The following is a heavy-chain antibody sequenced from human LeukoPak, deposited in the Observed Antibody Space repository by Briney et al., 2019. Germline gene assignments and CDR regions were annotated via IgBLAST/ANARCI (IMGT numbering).Heavy chain of an antibody. D-gene: IGHD1-7*01. J-gene: IGHJ4*02. V-gene: IGHV3-23*01. CDR3: AKGPRETRAYFDY. CDR2: ISGSGGST. CDR1: GYTFTSYY. Sequence: SCKASGYTFTSYYMHWVRQAPGKGLEWVSAISGSGGSTYYADSVKGRFTISRDNSKNTLYLQMNSLRAEDTAVYYCAKGPRETRAYFDYWGQGTLVTVSS.